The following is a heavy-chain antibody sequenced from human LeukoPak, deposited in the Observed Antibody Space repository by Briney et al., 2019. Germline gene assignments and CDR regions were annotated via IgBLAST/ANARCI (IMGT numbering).Heavy chain of an antibody. J-gene: IGHJ6*02. CDR1: GGSISSGDYY. CDR2: IYCSGST. Sequence: SQTLSLTCTVSGGSISSGDYYWSWIRQPPGKGLEWVGYIYCSGSTYYNPSLKRRVTISVDTSKNQFSLKLSSVTAADTAVYYCARDDYNNYYYGMDVWGQGTTVTVSS. CDR3: ARDDYNNYYYGMDV. V-gene: IGHV4-30-4*01. D-gene: IGHD4-11*01.